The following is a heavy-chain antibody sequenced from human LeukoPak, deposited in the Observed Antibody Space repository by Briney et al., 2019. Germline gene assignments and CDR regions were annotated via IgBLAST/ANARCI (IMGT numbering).Heavy chain of an antibody. J-gene: IGHJ4*02. CDR2: IYYSGST. D-gene: IGHD3-22*01. Sequence: PSETLSLTCSVSGGSISSYYWSWIRQPPGRGLEWIGYIYYSGSTNYNPSLKSRVTISVDTSKNLFSLKLSSVTAADTAVFYCARHSSDHYDSSGYYFDSWGQGTLVTVSS. V-gene: IGHV4-59*08. CDR1: GGSISSYY. CDR3: ARHSSDHYDSSGYYFDS.